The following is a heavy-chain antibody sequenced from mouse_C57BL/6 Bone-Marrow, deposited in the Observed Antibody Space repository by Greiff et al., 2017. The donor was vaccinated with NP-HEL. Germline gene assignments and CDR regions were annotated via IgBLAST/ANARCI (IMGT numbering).Heavy chain of an antibody. CDR3: AREGTRTVVEGYFDY. J-gene: IGHJ2*01. Sequence: VQLQQSGAELVKPGASVKLSCKASGYTFTSYWMHWVKQRPGRGLEWIGRIDPNSGGTKYNEKFKSKATLTVDKSSSTAYMQLSSLTSEDSAVYDYAREGTRTVVEGYFDYWGQGTTLTVSS. CDR1: GYTFTSYW. V-gene: IGHV1-72*01. D-gene: IGHD1-1*01. CDR2: IDPNSGGT.